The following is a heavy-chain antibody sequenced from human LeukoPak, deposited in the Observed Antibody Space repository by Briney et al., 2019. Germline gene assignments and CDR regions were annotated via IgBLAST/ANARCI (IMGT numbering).Heavy chain of an antibody. J-gene: IGHJ4*02. V-gene: IGHV4-34*01. D-gene: IGHD3-22*01. Sequence: SETLSLTCAVYGGSFSGSYWSWIRQPPGKGLEWIGEINHSGRTNYNPSLKSPVTISVDTSKNLFSLKLSPVTAADTAMYYCASGTYYDSSGYYYHCFDYWGQGTLVTVSS. CDR1: GGSFSGSY. CDR2: INHSGRT. CDR3: ASGTYYDSSGYYYHCFDY.